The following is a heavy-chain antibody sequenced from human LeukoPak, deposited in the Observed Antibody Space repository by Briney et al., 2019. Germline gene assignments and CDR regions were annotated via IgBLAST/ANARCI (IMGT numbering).Heavy chain of an antibody. CDR2: IYYSGST. V-gene: IGHV4-59*12. Sequence: SETLSLTCTVSGGSISSYYWSWIRQPPGKGLEWIGYIYYSGSTNYNPSLKSRVTISVDTSKNQFSLKLSSVTAADTAVYYCARDSYYYDSSGYYNYFDYWGQGTLVTVSS. CDR1: GGSISSYY. CDR3: ARDSYYYDSSGYYNYFDY. J-gene: IGHJ4*02. D-gene: IGHD3-22*01.